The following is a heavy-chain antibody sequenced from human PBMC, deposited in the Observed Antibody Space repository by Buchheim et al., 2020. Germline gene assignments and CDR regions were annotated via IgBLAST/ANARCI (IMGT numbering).Heavy chain of an antibody. J-gene: IGHJ4*02. Sequence: EVQLVESGGGLVQPGGSLRLSCAASGFTFRSYEMNWVRQAPGKGLEWVSYISSSSSTIYYADSVKGRFTISRDNAKNSLYLQMNSLRDEDTAVYYCARDSNFLDYGDSKFDYWGQGTL. CDR1: GFTFRSYE. D-gene: IGHD4-17*01. CDR3: ARDSNFLDYGDSKFDY. CDR2: ISSSSSTI. V-gene: IGHV3-48*03.